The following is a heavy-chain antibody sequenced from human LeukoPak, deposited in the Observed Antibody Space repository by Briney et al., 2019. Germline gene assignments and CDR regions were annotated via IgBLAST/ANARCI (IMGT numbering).Heavy chain of an antibody. J-gene: IGHJ4*02. CDR1: GFTFSSYG. CDR3: ARGSGSFSGGIDY. Sequence: PGGSLRLSCAASGFTFSSYGMHWVRQTPGKGLEWVAVIWSDGSNKYYADSMKGRFTISRDNSKNTLYLQMNSLRAEDTAVYYCARGSGSFSGGIDYWGQGTLVTVSS. CDR2: IWSDGSNK. V-gene: IGHV3-33*01. D-gene: IGHD1-26*01.